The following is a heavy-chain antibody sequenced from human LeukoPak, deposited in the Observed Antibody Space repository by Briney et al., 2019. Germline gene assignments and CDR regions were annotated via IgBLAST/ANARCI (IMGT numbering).Heavy chain of an antibody. V-gene: IGHV4-39*07. CDR2: IYYSGST. J-gene: IGHJ3*02. D-gene: IGHD5-12*01. CDR3: ARSRSGYGYEHGAFEI. Sequence: SETLSLTCTVSGGSISGSSYYWGWIRQPPGKGLEWIGSIYYSGSTYYNPSLRSRITISVDTSRNQFSLKLRSVTAADTAVYYCARSRSGYGYEHGAFEIWGQGTMVTVSS. CDR1: GGSISGSSYY.